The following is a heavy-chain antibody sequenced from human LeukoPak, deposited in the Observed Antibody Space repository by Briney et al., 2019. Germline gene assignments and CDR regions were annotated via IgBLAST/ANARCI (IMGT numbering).Heavy chain of an antibody. CDR2: IIPILGIA. Sequence: SVKVSCTASGGTFSSYTISWVRQAPGQGLEGMGRIIPILGIANYAQKFQGRVTITAHKSTSTAYMELSSLRSEDTAVYYCARDPDFWTGYYYMDVWGKGTTVTVSS. D-gene: IGHD3/OR15-3a*01. J-gene: IGHJ6*03. CDR1: GGTFSSYT. CDR3: ARDPDFWTGYYYMDV. V-gene: IGHV1-69*04.